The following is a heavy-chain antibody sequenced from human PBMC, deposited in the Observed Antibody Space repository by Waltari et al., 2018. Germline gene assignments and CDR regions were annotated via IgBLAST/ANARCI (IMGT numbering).Heavy chain of an antibody. J-gene: IGHJ4*02. CDR2: IYHSGST. V-gene: IGHV4-38-2*01. CDR1: GYPISSGYY. CDR3: ARLHIMITFGGAIDY. D-gene: IGHD3-16*01. Sequence: QLQLQESGPGLVKPSETLSLTCAVSGYPISSGYYWGWIRQPPGKGLEWIGSIYHSGSTYYNPSLKSRVTISVDTSKNQFSLKLSSVTAADTAVYYCARLHIMITFGGAIDYWGQGTLVTVSS.